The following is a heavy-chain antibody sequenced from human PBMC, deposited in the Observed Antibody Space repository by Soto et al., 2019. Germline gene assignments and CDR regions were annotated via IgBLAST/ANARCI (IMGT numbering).Heavy chain of an antibody. CDR1: GFTFGDYA. D-gene: IGHD2-15*01. V-gene: IGHV3-49*03. Sequence: EVQLVESGGGLVQPGRSLRLSCTASGFTFGDYAMSWFRQAPGKGLEWVGFIRSKAYGGTTEYAASVKGRFTISRDDSKSIAYLQMNSLKTEDTAVYYCTRAGIVVVVAATPDYWGQGTLVTVSS. J-gene: IGHJ4*02. CDR2: IRSKAYGGTT. CDR3: TRAGIVVVVAATPDY.